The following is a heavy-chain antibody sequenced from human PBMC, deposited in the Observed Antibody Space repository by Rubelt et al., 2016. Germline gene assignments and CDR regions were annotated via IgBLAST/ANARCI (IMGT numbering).Heavy chain of an antibody. V-gene: IGHV4-4*07. D-gene: IGHD2-15*01. CDR1: GASMNSHY. CDR3: ARDSGGGYYYYYNGMDV. CDR2: IHTSGIT. J-gene: IGHJ6*02. Sequence: VQLQESGPGLVKPSETLSLTCTVSGASMNSHYWNWIRQPAGKGLEWIGRIHTSGITNYNPSLKSRVIMSVDTSKNQFSLKLSSVTAADTAVYYCARDSGGGYYYYYNGMDVWGQGTTVTVSS.